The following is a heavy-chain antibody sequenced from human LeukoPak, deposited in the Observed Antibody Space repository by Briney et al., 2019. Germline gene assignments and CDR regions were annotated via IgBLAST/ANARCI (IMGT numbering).Heavy chain of an antibody. Sequence: PGGSLRLSCAASGFTFTIFGLNWVRQAPGKGPEWVSYIAARSGITYYADSVQGRFTISRDDARESVFLQMDGLRVDDTAVYYCARTYDFGRGPPGDAFDNWGPGTWVIVSA. CDR2: IAARSGIT. V-gene: IGHV3-48*01. J-gene: IGHJ3*02. CDR1: GFTFTIFG. CDR3: ARTYDFGRGPPGDAFDN. D-gene: IGHD3-3*01.